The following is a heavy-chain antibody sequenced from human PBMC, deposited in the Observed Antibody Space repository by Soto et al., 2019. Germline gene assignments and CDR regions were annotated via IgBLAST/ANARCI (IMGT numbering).Heavy chain of an antibody. CDR1: GGSFSVYY. D-gene: IGHD3-16*01. V-gene: IGHV4-34*01. J-gene: IGHJ5*01. CDR2: INHSGST. Sequence: PSETLSLPCAVYGGSFSVYYWSWIRQPPGKGLEWIGEINHSGSTNYNPSLMRRVTIAVDTSKNQFSLKLSSVTAADTAVYHCARTFPKRFKRWVKGGSHGFGPWAQGTLVTVSS. CDR3: ARTFPKRFKRWVKGGSHGFGP.